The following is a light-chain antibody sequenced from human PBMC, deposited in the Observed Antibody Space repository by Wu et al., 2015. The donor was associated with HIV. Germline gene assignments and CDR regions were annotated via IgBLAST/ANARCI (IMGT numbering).Light chain of an antibody. CDR1: QSVNN. V-gene: IGKV3-15*01. J-gene: IGKJ4*01. CDR3: QQYNHWPLT. Sequence: EILMTQSPATLSVSPGERVTLSCRASQSVNNLAWYHHKPGQAPRLLIYGAVSRPTGIAARFRGSGSGTEFTLTFTSMESEDSAIYFCQQYNHWPLTFGAGTKVEI. CDR2: GAV.